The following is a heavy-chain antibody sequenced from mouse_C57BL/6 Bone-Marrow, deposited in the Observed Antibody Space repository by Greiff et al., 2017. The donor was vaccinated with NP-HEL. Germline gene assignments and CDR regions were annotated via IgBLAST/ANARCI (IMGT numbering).Heavy chain of an antibody. Sequence: QVHVKQPGAELVKPGASVKLSCKASGYTFTSYWMHWVKQRPGRGLEWIGRIDPNSGGTKYNEKFKSKATLTVDKPSSTAYMQLSSLTSEDSAVYYCARSPIDYYGSSYFAYWGQGTLVTVSA. V-gene: IGHV1-72*01. CDR2: IDPNSGGT. J-gene: IGHJ3*01. CDR1: GYTFTSYW. D-gene: IGHD1-1*01. CDR3: ARSPIDYYGSSYFAY.